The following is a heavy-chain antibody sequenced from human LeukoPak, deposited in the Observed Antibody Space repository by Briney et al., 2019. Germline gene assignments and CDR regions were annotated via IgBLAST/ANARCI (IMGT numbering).Heavy chain of an antibody. V-gene: IGHV4-59*01. D-gene: IGHD5-18*01. CDR2: IYYSGST. Sequence: SETLSLTCTVSGGSISSYYWSWIRQPPGKGLEWIGYIYYSGSTNYNPSLKSRVTISVDTSKNQFSPKLSSVTAADTAVYYCARVPGRISTAMVIIWGQGTLVTVSS. CDR1: GGSISSYY. CDR3: ARVPGRISTAMVII. J-gene: IGHJ4*02.